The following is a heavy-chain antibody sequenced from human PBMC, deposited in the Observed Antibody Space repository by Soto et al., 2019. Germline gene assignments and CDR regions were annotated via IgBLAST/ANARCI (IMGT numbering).Heavy chain of an antibody. J-gene: IGHJ6*02. CDR3: ARWAGTTYYYGMDV. CDR2: TYYSGST. CDR1: GGSVSSGSYY. Sequence: QVQLQESGPGLVKPSETLSLTCTVSGGSVSSGSYYWSWIRQPPGKGLEWIGYTYYSGSTNYNPSLKSRVTISVDTSKNQFSLKLSSVTAADTAVYYCARWAGTTYYYGMDVWGQGTTVTVSS. D-gene: IGHD1-7*01. V-gene: IGHV4-61*01.